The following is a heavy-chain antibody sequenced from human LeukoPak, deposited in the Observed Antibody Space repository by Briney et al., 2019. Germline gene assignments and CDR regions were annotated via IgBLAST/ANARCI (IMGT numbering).Heavy chain of an antibody. V-gene: IGHV3-23*01. Sequence: GGSLRLSCAASGFTFSTYGVYWVRQAPGKGLEWVSSNSGGSSYYADSVKGRFTISRDNSKNTLYLQMNSLRAEDTAVYYCARDSSSSWSTDYWGQGTLVTVSS. J-gene: IGHJ4*02. CDR2: NSGGSS. CDR3: ARDSSSSWSTDY. CDR1: GFTFSTYG. D-gene: IGHD6-13*01.